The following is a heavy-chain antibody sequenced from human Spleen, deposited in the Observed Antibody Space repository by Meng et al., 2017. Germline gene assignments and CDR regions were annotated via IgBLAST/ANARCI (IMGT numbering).Heavy chain of an antibody. CDR1: GYNFPDHY. CDR2: INPKSGDT. J-gene: IGHJ4*02. D-gene: IGHD6-25*01. Sequence: QGALVQSGGWVEKPGASVKVPCKPSGYNFPDHYIPWGRRAPGEGLEWMGRINPKSGDTHYAQKFQARVTMTGDTSISTAYMELSGLRSDDTAMYYCARDEDISAAGKLFGDYWGQGTLVTVSS. CDR3: ARDEDISAAGKLFGDY. V-gene: IGHV1-2*06.